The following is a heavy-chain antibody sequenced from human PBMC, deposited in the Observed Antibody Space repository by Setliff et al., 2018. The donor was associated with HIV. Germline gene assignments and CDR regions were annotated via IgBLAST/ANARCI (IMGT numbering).Heavy chain of an antibody. CDR2: INPSIVST. D-gene: IGHD4-4*01. J-gene: IGHJ6*03. CDR1: GYKFTSYY. Sequence: ASVKVSCKASGYKFTSYYIHWVRQAPGQGLEWMGIINPSIVSTTYAQKFQGRVTMTRDTSTSTVYMELSSLRSEDTAVYYCARDAFDYTAYYYSYMDVWGKGTTVTVSS. CDR3: ARDAFDYTAYYYSYMDV. V-gene: IGHV1-46*01.